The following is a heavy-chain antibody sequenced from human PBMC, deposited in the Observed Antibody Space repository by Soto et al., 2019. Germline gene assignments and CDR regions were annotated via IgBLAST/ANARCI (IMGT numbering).Heavy chain of an antibody. CDR1: GYTFTSYG. J-gene: IGHJ4*02. D-gene: IGHD6-6*01. CDR2: ISAHNGNT. V-gene: IGHV1-18*01. CDR3: ARGRDGDY. Sequence: QVHLVQSGAEVKKPGASVKVSCKCSGYTFTSYGITWVRQAPGQGLEWMGWISAHNGNTNYAQKLQGRVTVTRDTSTSTAYMELRGLRSDDTAVSYCARGRDGDYWGQGALVTVSS.